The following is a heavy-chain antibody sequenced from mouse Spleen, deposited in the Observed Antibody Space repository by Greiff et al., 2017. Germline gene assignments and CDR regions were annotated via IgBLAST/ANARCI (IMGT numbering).Heavy chain of an antibody. Sequence: QVQLQQSGAELVRPGTSVKMSCKASGYTFTNYWIGWAKQRPGHGLEWIGDIYPGGGYTNYNEKFKGKATLTADKSSSTAYMQFSSLTSEDSAIYYCARRVYYGSSYGYFDVWGTGTTVTVSS. V-gene: IGHV1-63*01. CDR1: GYTFTNYW. CDR2: IYPGGGYT. D-gene: IGHD1-1*01. CDR3: ARRVYYGSSYGYFDV. J-gene: IGHJ1*03.